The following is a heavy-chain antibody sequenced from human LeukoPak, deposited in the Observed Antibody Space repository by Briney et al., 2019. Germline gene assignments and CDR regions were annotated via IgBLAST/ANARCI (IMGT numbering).Heavy chain of an antibody. V-gene: IGHV3-74*01. D-gene: IGHD1-26*01. CDR3: ARSGYYYYYGMDV. CDR1: GFTFGSSW. CDR2: INSDGSSI. Sequence: GGSLRLSCAASGFTFGSSWMHWVRRAPGKGLDWVSRINSDGSSIAYADSVKGRFTISRENAKNSLYLQMNSLRAEDTAVYYCARSGYYYYYGMDVWGQGTTVTVSS. J-gene: IGHJ6*02.